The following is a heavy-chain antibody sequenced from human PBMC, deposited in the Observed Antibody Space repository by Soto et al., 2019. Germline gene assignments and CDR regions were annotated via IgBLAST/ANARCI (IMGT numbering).Heavy chain of an antibody. CDR3: AKDPGGIGYFDY. CDR2: ISGSGGST. CDR1: GFTFSSYA. Sequence: TGGSLRLSCAASGFTFSSYAMSWVRQAPGKGLEWVSAISGSGGSTYYADSVKGRFTISRDNSKNTLYLQMNSLRAEDTAVYYCAKDPGGIGYFDYWGQGTLVTVSS. D-gene: IGHD1-26*01. V-gene: IGHV3-23*01. J-gene: IGHJ4*02.